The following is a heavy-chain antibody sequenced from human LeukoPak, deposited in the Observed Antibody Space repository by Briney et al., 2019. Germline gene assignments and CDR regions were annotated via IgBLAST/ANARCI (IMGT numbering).Heavy chain of an antibody. J-gene: IGHJ6*03. V-gene: IGHV4-34*01. CDR2: INHSGST. CDR1: GGSFSGYY. CDR3: AREARYSSSWYASYYYYMDV. Sequence: SETLSLTCAVYGGSFSGYYWSGIRQPPGKGLEWIGEINHSGSTNYNPSLKSRVTISVDTSKNQFSLKLSSVTAADTAVYYCAREARYSSSWYASYYYYMDVWGKGTTVTVSS. D-gene: IGHD6-13*01.